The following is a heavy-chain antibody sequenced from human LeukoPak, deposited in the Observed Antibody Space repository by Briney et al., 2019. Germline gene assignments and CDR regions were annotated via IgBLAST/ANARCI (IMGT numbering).Heavy chain of an antibody. CDR3: AREPSLLRITMIVVSTYFDY. J-gene: IGHJ4*02. Sequence: SETLSLTCTVSGGSISSSSYYWGWIRQPPGKGLEWIGSIYYSGSTYYNPSLKSRVTISVDTSKNQFYLKLSSVTAADTAVYYCAREPSLLRITMIVVSTYFDYWGQGTLVTVSS. V-gene: IGHV4-39*07. CDR1: GGSISSSSYY. CDR2: IYYSGST. D-gene: IGHD3-22*01.